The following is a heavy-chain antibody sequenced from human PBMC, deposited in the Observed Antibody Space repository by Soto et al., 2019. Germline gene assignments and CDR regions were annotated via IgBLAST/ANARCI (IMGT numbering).Heavy chain of an antibody. CDR3: AKARCTSYTCYVPDS. Sequence: EVQLLESGGGLVQPGGSLRLSCVASGFTFSTNTMSWVRRAPGKGLEWVSVISGTMGSVRDPYYADSVQGRFTISRDDFKSTLYLQMNSLRAEDTAIYYCAKARCTSYTCYVPDSWGQGTLVTVSS. CDR2: ISGTMGSVRDP. J-gene: IGHJ5*01. CDR1: GFTFSTNT. V-gene: IGHV3-23*01. D-gene: IGHD2-8*01.